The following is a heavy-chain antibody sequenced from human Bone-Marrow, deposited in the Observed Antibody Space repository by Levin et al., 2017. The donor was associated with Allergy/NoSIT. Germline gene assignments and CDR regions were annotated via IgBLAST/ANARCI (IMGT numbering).Heavy chain of an antibody. V-gene: IGHV4-34*01. Sequence: SQTLSLTCAVYGGSFSDYSWTWIRQPPGKGLEWIGEINHSGNTKYNPSLKSRVTMSVDTSKSQFSLKLTSVTAADTAVYYCARGKGDITMIVVVITAAEFYFDSWGQGTQVTVPS. CDR3: ARGKGDITMIVVVITAAEFYFDS. J-gene: IGHJ4*02. CDR1: GGSFSDYS. D-gene: IGHD3-22*01. CDR2: INHSGNT.